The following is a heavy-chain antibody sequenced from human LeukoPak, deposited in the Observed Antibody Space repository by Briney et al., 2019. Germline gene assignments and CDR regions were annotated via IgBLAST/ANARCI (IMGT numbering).Heavy chain of an antibody. CDR1: GYSFSSYW. J-gene: IGHJ4*02. CDR2: IYPGDSDT. CDR3: ARWEVATDLNYFDY. Sequence: GESLKISCKASGYSFSSYWIGWVRQMPGKGLELMGIIYPGDSDTRYTPSFQGQVTISADKSITTAYLQWSSLQASDTAMYYCARWEVATDLNYFDYWGQGTLVTVSS. D-gene: IGHD1-1*01. V-gene: IGHV5-51*01.